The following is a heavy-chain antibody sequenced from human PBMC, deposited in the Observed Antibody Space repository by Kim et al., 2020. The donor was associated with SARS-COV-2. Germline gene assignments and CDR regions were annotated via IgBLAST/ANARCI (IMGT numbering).Heavy chain of an antibody. Sequence: VKGRFQISRDNAKNSLYLQMNSLRAEDTALYYCAKDSVGYSSTSNYYFDYWGQGTLVTVSS. J-gene: IGHJ4*02. V-gene: IGHV3-9*01. D-gene: IGHD6-6*01. CDR3: AKDSVGYSSTSNYYFDY.